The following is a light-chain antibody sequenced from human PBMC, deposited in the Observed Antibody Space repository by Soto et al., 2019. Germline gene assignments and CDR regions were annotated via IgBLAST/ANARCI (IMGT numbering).Light chain of an antibody. Sequence: EIVLTQSPGTLSLSPGERATLSCRASQSVSSSSLAWYQQKRGQAPRLLIHDASSRATGIPDRFSGSGSGTDFTLTSSRLEPEDFGVYYCQQYGGSPRTFGQGTKVEVK. CDR1: QSVSSSS. CDR2: DAS. J-gene: IGKJ1*01. CDR3: QQYGGSPRT. V-gene: IGKV3-20*01.